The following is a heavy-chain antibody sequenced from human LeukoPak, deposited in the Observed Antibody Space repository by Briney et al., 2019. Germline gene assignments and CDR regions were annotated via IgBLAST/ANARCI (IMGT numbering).Heavy chain of an antibody. Sequence: SETLSLTCAVYGGSFSGYYWSWIRQPPGKGLEWIGEINHSGSTNYNPSLKSRVTISVDTSKNQFSLKLSSVTAADTAVYYCARAGPRTYYDFWSGYPGLYCYYMDVWGKGTTVTISS. D-gene: IGHD3-3*01. CDR1: GGSFSGYY. CDR2: INHSGST. CDR3: ARAGPRTYYDFWSGYPGLYCYYMDV. V-gene: IGHV4-34*01. J-gene: IGHJ6*03.